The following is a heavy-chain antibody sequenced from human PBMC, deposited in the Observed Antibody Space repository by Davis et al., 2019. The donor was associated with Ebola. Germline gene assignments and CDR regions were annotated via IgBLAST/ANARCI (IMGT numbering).Heavy chain of an antibody. V-gene: IGHV3-21*04. J-gene: IGHJ5*02. D-gene: IGHD1-1*01. CDR3: AGDPNWESGS. CDR2: IGSSSEYI. CDR1: GFMFSAYS. Sequence: GESLKISCAASGFMFSAYSMNWVRQAPGKGLEWVAGIGSSSEYIYYGDSVKGRFTISRDNAKKSVYLQMNSLRIEDTAQYYCAGDPNWESGSWGQGTLVSVSS.